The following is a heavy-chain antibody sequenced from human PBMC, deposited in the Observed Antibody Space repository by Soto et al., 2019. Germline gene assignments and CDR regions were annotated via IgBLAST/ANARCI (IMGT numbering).Heavy chain of an antibody. Sequence: SETLSLTCTVSGGSISSSSFYWGWIRQPPGKGLEWMGSIYYSGSTYYNPSLTSRVTISVDTSKNQFSLNLRPVTAADTAVYYCARHGGFCINGVCHNWFDPWGQGTRVTVSS. V-gene: IGHV4-39*01. CDR2: IYYSGST. CDR3: ARHGGFCINGVCHNWFDP. D-gene: IGHD2-8*01. CDR1: GGSISSSSFY. J-gene: IGHJ5*02.